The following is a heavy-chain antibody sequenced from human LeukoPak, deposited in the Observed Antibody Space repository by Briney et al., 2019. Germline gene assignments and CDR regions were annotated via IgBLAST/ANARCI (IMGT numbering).Heavy chain of an antibody. Sequence: PSETLSLTCAVYGGSFSGYYWSWIRQPPGKGLEWIGEINHSGSTNYNPSLKSRVTISVDTSKNQFSLKLSSGTAADTAVYYCARERALLWFGELFGYWGQGTLVTVSS. D-gene: IGHD3-10*01. CDR2: INHSGST. CDR3: ARERALLWFGELFGY. V-gene: IGHV4-34*01. J-gene: IGHJ4*02. CDR1: GGSFSGYY.